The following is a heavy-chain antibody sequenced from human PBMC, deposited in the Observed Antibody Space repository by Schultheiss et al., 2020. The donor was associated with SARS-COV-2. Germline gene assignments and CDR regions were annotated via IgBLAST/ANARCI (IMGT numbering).Heavy chain of an antibody. CDR2: ISSSSSYI. D-gene: IGHD3-22*01. V-gene: IGHV3-21*01. Sequence: ESLKISCAASGFTFSSYSMNWVRQAPGKGLEWVSSISSSSSYIYYADSVKGRFTISRDNAKNSLYLQMNSLRAEDTAVYYCARDYDSSGYYFDYWGQGTLVTVSS. J-gene: IGHJ4*02. CDR3: ARDYDSSGYYFDY. CDR1: GFTFSSYS.